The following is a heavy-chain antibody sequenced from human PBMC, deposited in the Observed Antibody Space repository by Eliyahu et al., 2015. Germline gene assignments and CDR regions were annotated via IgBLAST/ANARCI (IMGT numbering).Heavy chain of an antibody. Sequence: QVQLQESGPGLVKPSQTLSLXCTVSGGSIXSGXYYXXWIRQHPGKGLXWIGYIXYSGSTYYNPSLKSRVTISVDTSKNQFSLKLSSVTAADTAVYYCARAGSYGSGSSIIIGYYYYYMDVWGKGTTVTVSS. J-gene: IGHJ6*03. D-gene: IGHD3-10*01. CDR2: IXYSGST. CDR1: GGSIXSGXYY. CDR3: ARAGSYGSGSSIIIGYYYYYMDV. V-gene: IGHV4-31*03.